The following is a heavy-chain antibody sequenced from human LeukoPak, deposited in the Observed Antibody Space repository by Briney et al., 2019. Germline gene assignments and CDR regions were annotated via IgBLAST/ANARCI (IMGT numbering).Heavy chain of an antibody. V-gene: IGHV3-21*06. CDR1: RFTFSSYS. CDR2: ISSTSLYI. CDR3: ARSPPYLMPLDY. D-gene: IGHD2-2*01. Sequence: GGSLRLSCAASRFTFSSYSMNWVRQAPGKGLEWVSYISSTSLYIYYPDSVKGRFTISRDNAKNSLYLQMDSLRAEDTAIYYCARSPPYLMPLDYWGQGTLVTVSS. J-gene: IGHJ4*02.